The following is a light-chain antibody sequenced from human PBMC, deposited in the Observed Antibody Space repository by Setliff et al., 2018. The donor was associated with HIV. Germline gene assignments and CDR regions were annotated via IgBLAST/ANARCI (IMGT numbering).Light chain of an antibody. CDR2: EGS. Sequence: QSVLTQPASVSGSPGQSITISCTGTSSDVGSYNLASWYQQHPGKAPKLMIYEGSKRPSGASNRFSASKSGNTASLTISGLQSEDEGDYYCCSYVSSSTFPVLFGGGTKVTVL. CDR1: SSDVGSYNL. CDR3: CSYVSSSTFPVL. J-gene: IGLJ2*01. V-gene: IGLV2-23*03.